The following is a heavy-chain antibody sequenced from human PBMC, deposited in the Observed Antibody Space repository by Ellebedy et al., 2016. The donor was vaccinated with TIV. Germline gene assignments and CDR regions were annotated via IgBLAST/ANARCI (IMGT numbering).Heavy chain of an antibody. V-gene: IGHV3-30-3*01. J-gene: IGHJ6*02. CDR2: ISYDGSNK. D-gene: IGHD3-3*01. CDR1: GFTFSSYA. CDR3: ARDTYYDFWSGYYGDYYYGMDV. Sequence: GGSLRLXXAASGFTFSSYAMHWVRQAPGKGLEWVAVISYDGSNKYYADSVKGRFTISRDNSKNTLYLQMNGLRAEDTAVYYCARDTYYDFWSGYYGDYYYGMDVWGQGTTVTVSS.